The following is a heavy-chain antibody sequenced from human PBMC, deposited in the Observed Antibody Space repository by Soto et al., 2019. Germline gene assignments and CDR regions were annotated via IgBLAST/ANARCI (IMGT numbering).Heavy chain of an antibody. CDR1: GYSFSSSW. CDR2: IDPNDSQT. CDR3: ARHAGNSWKGDYFDY. Sequence: PGESLKISCQASGYSFSSSWTGWVRQMPGKGLEWMGIIDPNDSQTIYSPSFQGQVTISADKSIDTAYLQWSSLKTSDTAMYYCARHAGNSWKGDYFDYWGQGAMVTVSS. V-gene: IGHV5-51*01. D-gene: IGHD6-13*01. J-gene: IGHJ4*02.